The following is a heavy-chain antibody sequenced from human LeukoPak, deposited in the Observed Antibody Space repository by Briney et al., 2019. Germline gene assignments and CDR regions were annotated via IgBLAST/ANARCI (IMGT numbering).Heavy chain of an antibody. V-gene: IGHV3-21*01. J-gene: IGHJ4*02. CDR1: GFAFTSYS. D-gene: IGHD1-7*01. CDR3: ARAHNWKYGSFDF. CDR2: ISSSSSYI. Sequence: GGSLRLFCAASGFAFTSYSMNWVRQAPGKGLEWVSCISSSSSYIYYADSVKGRFTISRDNAKNSLYLQMNSLRAEDTAVYYCARAHNWKYGSFDFWGQGTLVTVSS.